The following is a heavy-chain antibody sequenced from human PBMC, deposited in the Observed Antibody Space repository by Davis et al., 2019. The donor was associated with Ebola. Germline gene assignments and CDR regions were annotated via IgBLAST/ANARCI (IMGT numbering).Heavy chain of an antibody. CDR3: ARDLFSFRSPRVSSSPYDY. CDR2: ISGSGGST. V-gene: IGHV3-23*01. J-gene: IGHJ4*02. D-gene: IGHD6-6*01. CDR1: GFTFSSYA. Sequence: GESLKISCAASGFTFSSYAMSWVRQAPGKGLEWVSAISGSGGSTYYADSVKGRFTISRDNSKNTLYLQMNSLRAEDTAVYYCARDLFSFRSPRVSSSPYDYWGQGTLVTVSS.